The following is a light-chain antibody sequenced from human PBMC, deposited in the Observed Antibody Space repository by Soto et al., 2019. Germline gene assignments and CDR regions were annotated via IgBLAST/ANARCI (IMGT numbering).Light chain of an antibody. CDR2: DVS. V-gene: IGLV2-14*01. CDR1: SSDVGGYNY. CDR3: SSYITSNTRQIV. J-gene: IGLJ1*01. Sequence: QSVLTQPASVSGSPGQSITISCTGTSSDVGGYNYVSWYQQHPGKAPKFLIYDVSIRPSGVSILFSGSKSGNTASLTFSGFQAEDEADYYCSSYITSNTRQIVFGTGT.